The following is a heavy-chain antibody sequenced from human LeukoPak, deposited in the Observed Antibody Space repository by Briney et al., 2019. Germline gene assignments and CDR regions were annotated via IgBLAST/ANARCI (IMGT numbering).Heavy chain of an antibody. CDR2: INHSGST. CDR1: GGSLSGYY. Sequence: SETLSLTCAVYGGSLSGYYWSWIHQPPGKGLELYSEINHSGSTNYNPSLKSRVTISVETSKNQFSLKLSSVTAADTAVYYCARVICSGGSCYNWFDPWGQGTLVTVSS. V-gene: IGHV4-34*01. J-gene: IGHJ5*02. CDR3: ARVICSGGSCYNWFDP. D-gene: IGHD2-15*01.